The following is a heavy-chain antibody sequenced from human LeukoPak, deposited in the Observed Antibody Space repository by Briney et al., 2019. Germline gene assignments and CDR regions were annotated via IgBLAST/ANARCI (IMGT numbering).Heavy chain of an antibody. J-gene: IGHJ3*02. D-gene: IGHD3-22*01. CDR1: GYSFFSYW. CDR3: ARIGYYDSSGYLAGAFDI. V-gene: IGHV5-51*01. CDR2: IYPADSDT. Sequence: PGESLKISCQGSGYSFFSYWIGWVRQMPGTGLEWMGIIYPADSDTTYSPSFQGQVTISADKSISTAYLQWSSLKASDTAMYYCARIGYYDSSGYLAGAFDIWGQGTMVTVSS.